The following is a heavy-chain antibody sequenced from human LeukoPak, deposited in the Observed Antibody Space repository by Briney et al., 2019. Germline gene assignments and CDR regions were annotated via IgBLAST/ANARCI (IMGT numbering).Heavy chain of an antibody. J-gene: IGHJ6*02. Sequence: ETLSLTCTVSSGSITSYYWSWIRQPPGKGLEWVSAISGSGGSTYYADSVKGRFTISRDNSKNTLYLQMNSLRAEDTAVYYCAKAVNARSKSYYYYYGMDVWGQGTTVTVSS. D-gene: IGHD4-23*01. V-gene: IGHV3-23*01. CDR2: ISGSGGST. CDR1: SGSITSYY. CDR3: AKAVNARSKSYYYYYGMDV.